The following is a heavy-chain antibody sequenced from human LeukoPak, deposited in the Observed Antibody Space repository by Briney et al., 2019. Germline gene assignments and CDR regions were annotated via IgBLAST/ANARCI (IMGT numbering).Heavy chain of an antibody. CDR1: GGTFSSSA. J-gene: IGHJ6*02. CDR3: ASAPVVVVAATRYYYYGMDV. Sequence: GASVKVSCKASGGTFSSSAISWVRQAPGQGLEWMGGIIPIFGTANYAQKFQGRVTITADESTSTAYMELSSLRSEDTAVYYCASAPVVVVAATRYYYYGMDVWGQGTTVTVSS. V-gene: IGHV1-69*13. D-gene: IGHD2-15*01. CDR2: IIPIFGTA.